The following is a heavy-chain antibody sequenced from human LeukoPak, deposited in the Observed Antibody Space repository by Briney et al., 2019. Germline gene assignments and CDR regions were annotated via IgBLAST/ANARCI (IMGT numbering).Heavy chain of an antibody. CDR1: GGTFSNYA. Sequence: GASVKVSCKASGGTFSNYAISWVRQAPGQGLEWMGWISAYNGNTNYAQKLQGRVTMTTDTSTSTAYMELRSLRSDDTAVYYCARDRAAARREEEIDYWGQGTLVTVSS. D-gene: IGHD6-6*01. J-gene: IGHJ4*02. CDR2: ISAYNGNT. CDR3: ARDRAAARREEEIDY. V-gene: IGHV1-18*01.